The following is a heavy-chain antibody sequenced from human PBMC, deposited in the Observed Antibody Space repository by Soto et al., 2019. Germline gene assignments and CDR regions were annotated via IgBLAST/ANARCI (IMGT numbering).Heavy chain of an antibody. J-gene: IGHJ3*02. V-gene: IGHV3-33*01. CDR3: ARGLGYCSSTSCYEDAFDI. CDR1: GFTFSSYG. Sequence: GGSLRLSCAASGFTFSSYGMHWVRQAPCKGLEWVAVIWYDGSNKYYADSVKGRFTISRDNSKNTLYLQMNSLRAEDTAVYYCARGLGYCSSTSCYEDAFDIWGQGTMVTVSS. D-gene: IGHD2-2*01. CDR2: IWYDGSNK.